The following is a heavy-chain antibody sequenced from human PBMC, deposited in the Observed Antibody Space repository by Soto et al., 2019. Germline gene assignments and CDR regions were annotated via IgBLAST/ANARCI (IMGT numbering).Heavy chain of an antibody. CDR3: ARGGRAYNWFDP. J-gene: IGHJ5*02. CDR2: INHSGST. Sequence: QVQLQKWGAGLLKPSETLSLTCAVYGGSFSGYYWSWIRQPPGKGLEWIGEINHSGSTNYNPSLKRRVTISVDTAKHQFCLNLSSVTAADTAVYYCARGGRAYNWFDPWGQGTLVTVSS. CDR1: GGSFSGYY. V-gene: IGHV4-34*01. D-gene: IGHD1-26*01.